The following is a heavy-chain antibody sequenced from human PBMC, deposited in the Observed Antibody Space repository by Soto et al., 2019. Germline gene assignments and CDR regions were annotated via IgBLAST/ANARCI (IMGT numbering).Heavy chain of an antibody. V-gene: IGHV3-33*01. J-gene: IGHJ6*02. D-gene: IGHD6-13*01. CDR1: GFTFSSYG. Sequence: QVQLVESGVGVVQPGRSLRLSGAASGFTFSSYGMHWVREAPGKGLEWVAVIWYDGSNKYYADSVKGRFTISRDNSKNTLYLQMNSLRAEDTAVYYCARSEQQLVTRIYGMEVWGQGTTVTVSS. CDR3: ARSEQQLVTRIYGMEV. CDR2: IWYDGSNK.